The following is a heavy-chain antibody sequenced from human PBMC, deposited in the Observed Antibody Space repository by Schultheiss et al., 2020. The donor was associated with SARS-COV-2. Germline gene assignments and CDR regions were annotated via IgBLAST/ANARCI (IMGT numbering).Heavy chain of an antibody. Sequence: ASVKVSCQASRYTFTKYFTQWVRQGPGQGLEWMGWINPNSGGTNYAQKFQGRVTMTRDTSISTAYMELSRLRSDDTAVYYCARDRGQSGTTIFGVVIQPDIYYYMDVWGKGTTVTVSS. CDR2: INPNSGGT. D-gene: IGHD3-3*01. CDR1: RYTFTKYF. CDR3: ARDRGQSGTTIFGVVIQPDIYYYMDV. V-gene: IGHV1-2*02. J-gene: IGHJ6*03.